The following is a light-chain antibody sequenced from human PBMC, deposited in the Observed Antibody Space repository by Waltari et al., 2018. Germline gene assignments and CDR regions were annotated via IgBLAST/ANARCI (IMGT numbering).Light chain of an antibody. CDR1: QSLVLSDGNTH. CDR2: RVF. Sequence: DVVMTQSPLSLPVTLGQAAPISCKSRQSLVLSDGNTHLTLFQQRPGQSPRRLLYRVFNRDSGVPDRFSGSGSGTDFTLKISRVEAEDVGVYYCMQGTHWPYTFGQGTKLDIK. J-gene: IGKJ2*01. V-gene: IGKV2-30*02. CDR3: MQGTHWPYT.